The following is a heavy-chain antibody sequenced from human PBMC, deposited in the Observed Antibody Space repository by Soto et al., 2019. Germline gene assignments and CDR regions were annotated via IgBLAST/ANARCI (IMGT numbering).Heavy chain of an antibody. J-gene: IGHJ4*01. D-gene: IGHD3-22*01. V-gene: IGHV3-15*07. CDR2: VKSKTDGGTT. CDR1: GFTFSNAW. CDR3: TTDSYITSIIVRFDY. Sequence: GSLRLSCAASGFTFSNAWINWVRQTPGKGLEWVGRVKSKTDGGTTGFAAPVKGRFAISRDDSKNMVYLEMNSLKTEDTAIYYCTTDSYITSIIVRFDYWGHGTLVTVPQ.